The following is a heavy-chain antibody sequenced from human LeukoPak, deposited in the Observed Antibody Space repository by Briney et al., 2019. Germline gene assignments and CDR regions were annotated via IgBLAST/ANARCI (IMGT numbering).Heavy chain of an antibody. J-gene: IGHJ3*02. Sequence: GESLKISCKISGYKLTNNWIGWVRQVPGKGLEWMGLIYPGYSDAKYSPSFQGQVTFSVDASISTAYLQWSSLKASETAMYYCARRPVSVRGNYYGGAFDIWGQGTMVTVSS. CDR3: ARRPVSVRGNYYGGAFDI. CDR2: IYPGYSDA. D-gene: IGHD3-10*02. V-gene: IGHV5-51*01. CDR1: GYKLTNNW.